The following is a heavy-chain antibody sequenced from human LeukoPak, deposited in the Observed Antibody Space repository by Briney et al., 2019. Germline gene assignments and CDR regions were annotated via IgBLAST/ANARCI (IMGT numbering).Heavy chain of an antibody. J-gene: IGHJ4*02. V-gene: IGHV3-7*03. Sequence: GGSLRLSCAVSGFTFSRYWMSWVRQAPGKGLEWVATINQDGSGEYYADSVKGRFTISRDNAKNSLYLQMNSLRAEDTALYYCAKDIGYDTSGAYDYWGQGTLVTVSS. CDR3: AKDIGYDTSGAYDY. CDR1: GFTFSRYW. CDR2: INQDGSGE. D-gene: IGHD3-22*01.